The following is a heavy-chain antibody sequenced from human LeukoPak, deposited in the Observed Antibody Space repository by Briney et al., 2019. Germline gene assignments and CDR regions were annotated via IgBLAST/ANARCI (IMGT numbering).Heavy chain of an antibody. CDR1: GGSFSSYY. Sequence: PSETLSLTCTVSGGSFSSYYWSWFRRPPGKGLEWIGYVYHTGSTNYNPSLESRVTISVDTSKNQFSLRLSSVSAADTAVYYCPRRSDWFDPWGQGTLVTVSS. CDR3: PRRSDWFDP. V-gene: IGHV4-59*01. D-gene: IGHD3-10*01. J-gene: IGHJ5*02. CDR2: VYHTGST.